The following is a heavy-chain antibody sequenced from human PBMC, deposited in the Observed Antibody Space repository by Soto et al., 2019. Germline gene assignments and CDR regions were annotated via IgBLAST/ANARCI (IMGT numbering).Heavy chain of an antibody. V-gene: IGHV3-74*01. CDR1: GLTLSHYW. J-gene: IGHJ4*02. Sequence: EVLLVESGGGLVQPGGSMRLACAASGLTLSHYWMHWVRQVPGKGLVWVAEISNDERNIRTSYADSVKGRFTVSRDDAKNTLYLQMNSLRGDHTAVYYCASLSAPDDFWGQGAQVTVSS. CDR2: ISNDERNI. CDR3: ASLSAPDDF. D-gene: IGHD6-25*01.